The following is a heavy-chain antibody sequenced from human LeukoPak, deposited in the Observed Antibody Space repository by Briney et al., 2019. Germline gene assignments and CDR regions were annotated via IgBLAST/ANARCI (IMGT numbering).Heavy chain of an antibody. CDR2: LSYDGSYE. Sequence: PGGSLRLSCAASGFNISSYGMHWVRQAPGKGLEWVAFLSYDGSYEKYADSVKGRFTISRDNSNHTLNLQMNSLRTEDTAVYFCAKDLNCYDVHFDYWAREPWSPSPQ. V-gene: IGHV3-30*18. CDR1: GFNISSYG. D-gene: IGHD2-21*01. J-gene: IGHJ4*02. CDR3: AKDLNCYDVHFDY.